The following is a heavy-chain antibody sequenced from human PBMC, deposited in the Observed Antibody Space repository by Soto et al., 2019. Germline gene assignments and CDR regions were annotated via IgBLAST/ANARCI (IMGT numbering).Heavy chain of an antibody. CDR3: ARGNYYYGMDV. CDR2: VTAGGTT. CDR1: GFSVSVNY. Sequence: EVQLVESGGGLIQPGGSLRLSCAASGFSVSVNYMNWVRQAPGKGLQWVSVVTAGGTTYYADSGNGRFTISRDDSKNTLYLQMNSLRAEDTSVYFCARGNYYYGMDVWGQGTTVTVSS. V-gene: IGHV3-53*01. J-gene: IGHJ6*02.